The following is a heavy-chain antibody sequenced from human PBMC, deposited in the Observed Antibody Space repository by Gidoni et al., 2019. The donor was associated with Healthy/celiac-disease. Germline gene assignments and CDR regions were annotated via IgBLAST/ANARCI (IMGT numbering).Heavy chain of an antibody. CDR1: GGSFSGYY. J-gene: IGHJ3*02. D-gene: IGHD3-16*02. Sequence: QVQLQQWGAGLLKPSETLSLTCAVYGGSFSGYYWSWIRQPPGKGLEWMGEINHSGSTNYNPSLKSRVTISVDTSKNQFSLKLSSVTAADTAVYYCARVDKGPYYVWGSYRPTGAFDIWGQGTMVTVSS. V-gene: IGHV4-34*01. CDR2: INHSGST. CDR3: ARVDKGPYYVWGSYRPTGAFDI.